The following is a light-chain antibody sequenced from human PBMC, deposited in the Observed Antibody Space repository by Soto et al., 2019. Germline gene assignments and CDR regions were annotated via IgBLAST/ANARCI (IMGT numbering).Light chain of an antibody. CDR1: GANIGRDY. J-gene: IGLJ3*02. Sequence: QSVLTQPPSASGTPGQRAPIPFSGGGANIGRDYVYGFQQLQGTAPKLFIYPNNQRPSGVPDRFSGSKSGTSASLAISGLRSEDEAEYYCAVWDDSLSDWVFGGGTKLTVL. CDR2: PNN. CDR3: AVWDDSLSDWV. V-gene: IGLV1-47*02.